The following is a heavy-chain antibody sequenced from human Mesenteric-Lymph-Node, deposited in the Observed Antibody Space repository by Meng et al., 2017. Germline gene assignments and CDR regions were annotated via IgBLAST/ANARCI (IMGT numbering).Heavy chain of an antibody. CDR3: ARGGSIRANYFDY. CDR2: IDRSGRT. J-gene: IGHJ4*02. D-gene: IGHD3-10*01. Sequence: GSLRLSCTVSGGSINTNNDYWGWIRQPPGKGLEWIGEIDRSGRTNSNPSLKSRVTMSVDASKNQFSLNLNSVTAADTAVYYCARGGSIRANYFDYWDQGALVTVSS. V-gene: IGHV4-39*07. CDR1: GGSINTNNDY.